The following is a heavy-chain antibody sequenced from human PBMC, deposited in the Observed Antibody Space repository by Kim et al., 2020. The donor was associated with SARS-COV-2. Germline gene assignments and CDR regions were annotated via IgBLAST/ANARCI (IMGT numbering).Heavy chain of an antibody. Sequence: SGPTLVNPTQTLTLTCTFSGFSLSTSGMCVSWIRQPPGKALEWLARIDWDDDKYYSTSLKTRLTISKDTSKNQVVLTMTNLDPVDTATYYCARVYYDILTTTYYSMDVWGQGTTVTVSS. J-gene: IGHJ6*02. D-gene: IGHD3-9*01. CDR2: IDWDDDK. CDR1: GFSLSTSGMC. CDR3: ARVYYDILTTTYYSMDV. V-gene: IGHV2-70*11.